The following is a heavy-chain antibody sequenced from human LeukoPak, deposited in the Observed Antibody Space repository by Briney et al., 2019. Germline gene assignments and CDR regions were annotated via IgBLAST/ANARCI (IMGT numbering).Heavy chain of an antibody. CDR1: GGSISSSAYY. CDR3: VRRFKAYDDVFFNY. CDR2: VYYSGST. V-gene: IGHV4-39*01. Sequence: SETLSLTCTVSGGSISSSAYYWGWIRQPPGKGLEWVGTVYYSGSTYYNPSLRSRVTISVDTSKNQFSLNLNSMTAADTAVYYCVRRFKAYDDVFFNYGGRETLFTVSS. D-gene: IGHD3-9*01. J-gene: IGHJ4*02.